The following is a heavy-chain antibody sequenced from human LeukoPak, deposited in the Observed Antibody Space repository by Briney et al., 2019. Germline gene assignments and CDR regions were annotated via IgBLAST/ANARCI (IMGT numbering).Heavy chain of an antibody. CDR1: GGSISSYY. J-gene: IGHJ3*02. Sequence: SETLSLTCTVSGGSISSYYWSWIRQPPGKGLEWIGYIYTSGSTNYNPSLKSRVTISVDTSKNQFSLKLSSVTAADTAVYYCAGPKEGAFDIWGQGTMVTVSS. V-gene: IGHV4-4*09. CDR2: IYTSGST. CDR3: AGPKEGAFDI.